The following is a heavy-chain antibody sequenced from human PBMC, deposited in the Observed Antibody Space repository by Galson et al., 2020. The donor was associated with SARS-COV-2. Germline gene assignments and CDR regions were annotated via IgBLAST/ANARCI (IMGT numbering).Heavy chain of an antibody. V-gene: IGHV3-23*01. D-gene: IGHD1-7*01. J-gene: IGHJ5*02. Sequence: GGSLRLSYAASGLIFSNYAMSWVRQAPGKGLECVSVISGSGDSTKYADSVRGRFTISRDNSKKMLFLQMTSLRAEDTAVYYCVRGGSWNFDSWFDPWGQGTLVAV. CDR1: GLIFSNYA. CDR2: ISGSGDST. CDR3: VRGGSWNFDSWFDP.